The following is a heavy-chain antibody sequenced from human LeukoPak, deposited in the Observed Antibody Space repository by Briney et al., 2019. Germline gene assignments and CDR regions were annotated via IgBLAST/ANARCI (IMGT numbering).Heavy chain of an antibody. Sequence: SETLSLTCTVSGGIISRYYWSWIRQPPGKGLEWIAYIDYSGSTNYNPSLKSRLTISLDASKNQFSLKLSSVTAADTAVYYCARDRRRDLLHAFDIWGQGTMVTVSS. CDR3: ARDRRRDLLHAFDI. D-gene: IGHD1-26*01. J-gene: IGHJ3*02. CDR1: GGIISRYY. V-gene: IGHV4-59*01. CDR2: IDYSGST.